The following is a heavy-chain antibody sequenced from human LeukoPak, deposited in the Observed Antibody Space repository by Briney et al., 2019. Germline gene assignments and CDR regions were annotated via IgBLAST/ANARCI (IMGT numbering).Heavy chain of an antibody. CDR1: GGSISSYY. D-gene: IGHD4-23*01. J-gene: IGHJ4*02. V-gene: IGHV4-59*01. CDR3: ARGTVVTVFDY. Sequence: SETLSLTCTVSGGSISSYYWSCIRQPPGKGLEWIGYIYYSGSTNYNPSLKSRVTISVDTSKNQFSLKLSSVTAADTAVYYCARGTVVTVFDYWGQGTLVTVSS. CDR2: IYYSGST.